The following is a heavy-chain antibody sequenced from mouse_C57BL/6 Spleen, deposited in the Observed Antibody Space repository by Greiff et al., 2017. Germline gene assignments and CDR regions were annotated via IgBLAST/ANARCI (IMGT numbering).Heavy chain of an antibody. V-gene: IGHV14-2*01. CDR3: AITTVVAPLAMDY. Sequence: EVHLVESGAELVKPGASVKLSCTASGFNIKDYYMHWVKQRTEQGLEWIGRIDPEDGETKYAPKFQGKATITADTSSNTAYLQLSSLTSEDTAVYYCAITTVVAPLAMDYWGQGTSVTVSS. CDR1: GFNIKDYY. D-gene: IGHD1-1*01. J-gene: IGHJ4*01. CDR2: IDPEDGET.